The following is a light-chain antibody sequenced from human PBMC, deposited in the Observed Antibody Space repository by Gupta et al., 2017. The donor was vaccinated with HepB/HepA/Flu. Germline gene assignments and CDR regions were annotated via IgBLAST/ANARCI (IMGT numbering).Light chain of an antibody. J-gene: IGKJ2*02. CDR3: QQLYSYPRT. Sequence: DIQLTQSPSFLSASVGDRVTITCRASQGVNNYLAWYQQKPGTAPKLLIYTASTLQSGVPSRFSGGGSGTEFTLTISSLQPEDFATYYCQQLYSYPRTCGQGTKLEIK. CDR2: TAS. CDR1: QGVNNY. V-gene: IGKV1-9*01.